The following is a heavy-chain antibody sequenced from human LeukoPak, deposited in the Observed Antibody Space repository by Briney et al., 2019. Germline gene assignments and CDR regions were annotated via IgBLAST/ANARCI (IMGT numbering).Heavy chain of an antibody. CDR1: GYTFTSYD. CDR2: MNPNSGNT. D-gene: IGHD3-16*02. Sequence: GASVKVSCKASGYTFTSYDINWVRQATGQGLEWMGWMNPNSGNTGYAQKFQGRVTMTRNTSISTAYMELSSLRSEDTAVYYCARGVGDYVWGSYRYSLTFDPWGQGTLVTVSS. J-gene: IGHJ5*02. V-gene: IGHV1-8*01. CDR3: ARGVGDYVWGSYRYSLTFDP.